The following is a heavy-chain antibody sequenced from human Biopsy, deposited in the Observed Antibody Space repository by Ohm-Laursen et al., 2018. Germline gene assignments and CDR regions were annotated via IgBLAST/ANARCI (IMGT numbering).Heavy chain of an antibody. D-gene: IGHD2-15*01. Sequence: SLRLSCTASGFIFSTYTMNWVRQAPGEGLEWVSSISSRSSDIYYADSVKGRFTISRDNAKNSLYLQMNSLRAEDTVVYYCARAYPPPGRRLVVVAGDFDCWGQGTRVTVSS. V-gene: IGHV3-21*01. CDR3: ARAYPPPGRRLVVVAGDFDC. CDR2: ISSRSSDI. CDR1: GFIFSTYT. J-gene: IGHJ4*02.